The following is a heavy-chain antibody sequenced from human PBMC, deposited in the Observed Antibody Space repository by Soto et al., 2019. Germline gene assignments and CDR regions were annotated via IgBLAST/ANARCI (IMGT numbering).Heavy chain of an antibody. CDR2: IYYSGST. D-gene: IGHD1-26*01. Sequence: SETLSLTCTVSGGSISSGGYYWSWIRQHPGKGLEWIGYIYYSGSTYYNPSLKSRVTISVDTSKNQFSLKLSSVTAADTAVYYCARDGSSGGEALDYWGQGTLVTVSS. V-gene: IGHV4-31*03. CDR1: GGSISSGGYY. CDR3: ARDGSSGGEALDY. J-gene: IGHJ4*02.